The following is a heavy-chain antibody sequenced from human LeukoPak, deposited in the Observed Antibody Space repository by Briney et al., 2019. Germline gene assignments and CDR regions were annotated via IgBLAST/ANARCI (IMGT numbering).Heavy chain of an antibody. CDR3: ARDDSGWFDY. CDR1: GGSFSGYY. Sequence: PSETLSLTCAVYGGSFSGYYWSWIRQPPGKGLEWIGYIYYSGSTNYNPSLKSRVTISVDTSKNQFSLKLSSVTAADTAVYYCARDDSGWFDYWGQGTLVTVSS. J-gene: IGHJ4*02. V-gene: IGHV4-59*01. CDR2: IYYSGST. D-gene: IGHD6-19*01.